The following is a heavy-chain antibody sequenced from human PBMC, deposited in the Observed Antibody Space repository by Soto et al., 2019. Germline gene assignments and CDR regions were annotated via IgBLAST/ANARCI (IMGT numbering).Heavy chain of an antibody. CDR3: TRDDTFDI. CDR2: INPNGGGT. Sequence: ASVKVSCKASGYTLSAHYIHWVRQAPGQGLEWVGRINPNGGGTKYAKKFQGRVTMTRDTSISTAYMEVSRLTSDDAAVYYCTRDDTFDIWGQGTMVT. J-gene: IGHJ3*02. CDR1: GYTLSAHY. D-gene: IGHD2-2*02. V-gene: IGHV1-2*06.